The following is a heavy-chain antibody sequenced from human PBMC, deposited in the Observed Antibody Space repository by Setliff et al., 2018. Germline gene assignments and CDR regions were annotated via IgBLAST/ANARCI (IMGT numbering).Heavy chain of an antibody. CDR2: ISGNGGST. J-gene: IGHJ2*01. D-gene: IGHD3-16*01. CDR3: ARDSTWYWYFDL. V-gene: IGHV3-23*01. Sequence: LSLSCTASEFTFSSYAMSWVRQAPGKGLEWVSSISGNGGSTYSAHSVRGRFTISRDNSKNTLSLQLNSLRPEDTAVYYCARDSTWYWYFDLWGRGTLVTVSS. CDR1: EFTFSSYA.